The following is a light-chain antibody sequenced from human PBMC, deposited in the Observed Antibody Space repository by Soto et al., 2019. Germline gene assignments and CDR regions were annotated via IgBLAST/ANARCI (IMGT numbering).Light chain of an antibody. J-gene: IGKJ5*01. CDR1: QSVSSK. V-gene: IGKV3-15*01. CDR3: QQYNNWPPIT. CDR2: GAS. Sequence: ETVMTQSPATLSVSPGERATLSCRASQSVSSKLAWYQQKPGQAPRLLIYGASTRATGIPARFSGSGSGTEFTLTISSLQSEDFAAYYCQQYNNWPPITFGQGTRLEIK.